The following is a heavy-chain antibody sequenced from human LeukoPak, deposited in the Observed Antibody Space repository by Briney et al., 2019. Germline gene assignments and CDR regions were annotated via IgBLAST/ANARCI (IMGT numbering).Heavy chain of an antibody. D-gene: IGHD3-22*01. CDR2: INHSGST. V-gene: IGHV4-38-2*01. J-gene: IGHJ4*02. CDR3: ARHVIGYYDSSGYHELDY. Sequence: SETLSLTCSVSGYSISSGYYWGWIRQPPGKGLEWIGSINHSGSTYYNPSLESRVTISVDTSKNQFSLNLGSVTAADTAVYYCARHVIGYYDSSGYHELDYWGQGTLVTVSS. CDR1: GYSISSGYY.